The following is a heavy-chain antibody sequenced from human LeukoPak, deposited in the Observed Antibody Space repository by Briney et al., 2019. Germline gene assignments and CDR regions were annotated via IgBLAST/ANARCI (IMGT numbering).Heavy chain of an antibody. D-gene: IGHD5-24*01. CDR2: ISWNSNSI. J-gene: IGHJ4*02. Sequence: GRSLRLSCAASGFSFDDYAMHWVRQGPGKGLEWVSGISWNSNSIGYADSVKGRFTISRDNAKNYLYLQMNSLRPEDTALYYCTKDPRWLQLYIRGAYFDFWGQGTLVTVSS. CDR1: GFSFDDYA. V-gene: IGHV3-9*01. CDR3: TKDPRWLQLYIRGAYFDF.